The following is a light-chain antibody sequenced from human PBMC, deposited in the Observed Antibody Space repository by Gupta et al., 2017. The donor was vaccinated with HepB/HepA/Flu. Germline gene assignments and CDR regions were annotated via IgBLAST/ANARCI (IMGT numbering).Light chain of an antibody. Sequence: QSVLTQPPSASGTPGQGVTISCSGSASNIGTNHVYWYQQLPGTAPKLLIYRNNQRPSGVPDRFSVYKAGTSASPAIRGLRSEEEADYYGAEWDDRVSGLVFGGGTKLTVL. CDR2: RNN. CDR3: AEWDDRVSGLV. CDR1: ASNIGTNH. J-gene: IGLJ2*01. V-gene: IGLV1-47*01.